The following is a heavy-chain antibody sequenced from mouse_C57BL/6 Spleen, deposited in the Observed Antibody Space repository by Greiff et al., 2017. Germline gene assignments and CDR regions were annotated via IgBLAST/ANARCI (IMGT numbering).Heavy chain of an antibody. CDR2: IYPGSGST. CDR3: ARIYYYGSRPMDY. V-gene: IGHV1-55*01. CDR1: GYTFTSYW. J-gene: IGHJ4*01. Sequence: QVQLQQPGAELVKPGASVKMSCKASGYTFTSYWITWVKQRPGQCLEWIGDIYPGSGSTNYNEKFKSKATLTVDTSSSTAYMQLSSLTSEDSAVYYCARIYYYGSRPMDYWGQGTSVTVSS. D-gene: IGHD1-1*01.